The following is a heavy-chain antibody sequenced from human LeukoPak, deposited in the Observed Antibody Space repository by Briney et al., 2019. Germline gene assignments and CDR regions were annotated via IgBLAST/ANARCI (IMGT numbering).Heavy chain of an antibody. J-gene: IGHJ4*02. CDR2: IIPILGIA. CDR1: GGTSSSYA. V-gene: IGHV1-69*04. CDR3: ARVQIERTAYLDY. Sequence: ASVKVSCKASGGTSSSYAISWVRQAPGQGLEWMGRIIPILGIANYAQKFQGRVTITADKSTSTAYMELSSLRSEDTAVYYCARVQIERTAYLDYWGQGTLVTVSS. D-gene: IGHD3-16*01.